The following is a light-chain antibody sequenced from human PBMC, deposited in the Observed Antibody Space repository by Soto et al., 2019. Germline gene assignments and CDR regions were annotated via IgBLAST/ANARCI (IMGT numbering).Light chain of an antibody. CDR1: RSNIGNNF. CDR3: GTWDSSLTAGWV. Sequence: QSVLTQPPSVSAAPGQKVTISCSGNRSNIGNNFVSWYQQFPKTAPKLLIYDNNKRPSGIPDRFSGSKSGTSATLGITGLQTGDEAEYYCGTWDSSLTAGWVFGGGTKLTVL. J-gene: IGLJ3*02. V-gene: IGLV1-51*01. CDR2: DNN.